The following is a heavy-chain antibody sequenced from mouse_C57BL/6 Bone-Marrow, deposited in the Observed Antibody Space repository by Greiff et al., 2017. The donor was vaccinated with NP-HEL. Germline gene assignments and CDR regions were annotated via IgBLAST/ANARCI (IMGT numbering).Heavy chain of an antibody. D-gene: IGHD1-1*01. Sequence: QVQLQQSGAELVKPGASVKLSCKASGYTFTSYWMHWVKQRPGRGLEWIGRIDPNSGGTKYNEKFKSQATLTVDKPSSTAYMQLSSLTSEDSAVYYCARGPTVVEDWCFDVWGTGTTVTVSS. CDR1: GYTFTSYW. J-gene: IGHJ1*03. V-gene: IGHV1-72*01. CDR2: IDPNSGGT. CDR3: ARGPTVVEDWCFDV.